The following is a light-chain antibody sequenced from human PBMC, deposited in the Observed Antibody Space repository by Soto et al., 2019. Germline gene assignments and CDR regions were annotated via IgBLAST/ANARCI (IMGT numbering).Light chain of an antibody. J-gene: IGLJ3*02. Sequence: QSALTQPPSLSGTPGQRVTISCSGSNSNIGRYSVNWYQHFPGTAPKILIYSDDERPSGVPDRFSGSKSGTSASLAISGLQSEDEAEYYCAAWDANLNGPLFGGGTQVTVL. CDR1: NSNIGRYS. V-gene: IGLV1-44*01. CDR3: AAWDANLNGPL. CDR2: SDD.